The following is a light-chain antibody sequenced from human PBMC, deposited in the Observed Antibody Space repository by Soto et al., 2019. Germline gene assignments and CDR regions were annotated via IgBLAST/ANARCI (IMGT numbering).Light chain of an antibody. CDR3: QQYNIWPPIP. CDR2: GAS. CDR1: QSVSSN. Sequence: EIVMTQSPASLSVSPGERATLSCRASQSVSSNLAWYQQTPGQAPRLLIYGASTRATGIPARFSGSGSGTEFTLTSSSLQSEDVAVYYSQQYNIWPPIPLAQGTRLEIK. V-gene: IGKV3-15*01. J-gene: IGKJ5*01.